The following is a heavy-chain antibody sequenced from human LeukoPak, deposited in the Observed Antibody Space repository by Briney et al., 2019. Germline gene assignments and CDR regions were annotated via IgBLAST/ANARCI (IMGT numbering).Heavy chain of an antibody. Sequence: GGSLRLSCAASGFTFGSYSMNWVRQAPGKGLEWVSSISSSSSYIYYAGSVKGRFTISRDNAKNSLYLQMNSLRAEDTAVYYCARWSSTSFSLFDYWGQGTLVTVSS. V-gene: IGHV3-21*01. J-gene: IGHJ4*02. CDR1: GFTFGSYS. CDR2: ISSSSSYI. CDR3: ARWSSTSFSLFDY. D-gene: IGHD2-2*01.